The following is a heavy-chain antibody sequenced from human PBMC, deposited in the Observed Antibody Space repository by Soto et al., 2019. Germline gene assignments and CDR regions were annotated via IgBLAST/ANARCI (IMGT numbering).Heavy chain of an antibody. CDR3: AKVFSPERGNYFDY. CDR2: ISNSFSDGNT. V-gene: IGHV3-23*01. Sequence: GGSLRLSCAASGFTFSNYAMNWVRQAPGKGPEWVSAISNSFSDGNTHYADSVKGRSTISRDNDKNTVFLEMNSLRAEDTAVYYCAKVFSPERGNYFDYWGQGTLVTVSS. CDR1: GFTFSNYA. J-gene: IGHJ4*02. D-gene: IGHD1-1*01.